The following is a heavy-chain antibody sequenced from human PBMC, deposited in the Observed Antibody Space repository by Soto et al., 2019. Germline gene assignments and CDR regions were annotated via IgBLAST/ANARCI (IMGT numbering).Heavy chain of an antibody. V-gene: IGHV3-21*01. CDR1: GFTFSSYN. Sequence: EVQLVESGGGLVKPGGSLRLSCAASGFTFSSYNMNWVRQAPGKGLEWVSSISGSSSYIYYADSVKGRFTISRDNAKNSLYXXXXXXXXXXXXVXXXXXXXXXGLYFYYYMDVWGKGTTVTVSS. CDR2: ISGSSSYI. CDR3: XXXXXXGLYFYYYMDV. J-gene: IGHJ6*03. D-gene: IGHD6-19*01.